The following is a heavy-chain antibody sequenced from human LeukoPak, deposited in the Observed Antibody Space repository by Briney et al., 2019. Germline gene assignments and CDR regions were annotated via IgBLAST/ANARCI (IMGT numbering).Heavy chain of an antibody. V-gene: IGHV3-23*01. CDR2: IGDSGGGT. J-gene: IGHJ4*02. CDR1: GFTFSSFA. CDR3: AKVGRDVAAAGPYYFDY. Sequence: GGSLRLSCAASGFTFSSFAMNWVRQAPGKGLEWLSTIGDSGGGTYNADSVKGRFNISRDNSKNTLYLQMNSLRAEDTAVYYCAKVGRDVAAAGPYYFDYWGQGTLVTVSS. D-gene: IGHD6-13*01.